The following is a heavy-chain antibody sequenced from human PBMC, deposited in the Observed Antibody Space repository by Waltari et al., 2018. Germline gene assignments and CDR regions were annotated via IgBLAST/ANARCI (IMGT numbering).Heavy chain of an antibody. CDR3: AIQPPQGQLGSYFYAGMDV. CDR1: GYRFTSYW. D-gene: IGHD3-16*01. J-gene: IGHJ6*02. CDR2: IYFGDSEP. V-gene: IGHV5-51*01. Sequence: EVQLVQSGAEVKKPGESLKISCRGSGYRFTSYWLGWVRQMPGKGLEWMGIIYFGDSEPRYSPSFQGQVTISADKSISTAYLQWSRLKTSDTATYYCAIQPPQGQLGSYFYAGMDVWGQGTTVTVSS.